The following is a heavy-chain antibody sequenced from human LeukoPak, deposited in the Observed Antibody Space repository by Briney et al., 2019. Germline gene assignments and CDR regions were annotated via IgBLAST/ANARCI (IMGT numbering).Heavy chain of an antibody. CDR3: ARATPRAAAGGYDH. CDR1: GYTFTSYG. CDR2: ISANNGDT. V-gene: IGHV1-18*01. J-gene: IGHJ5*02. Sequence: GASVKVSCKASGYTFTSYGITWVRQAPGQGLQWMGWISANNGDTNYAQNVQGRITLTTHTSTTTAYMELRSLRSDDTAGYYCARATPRAAAGGYDHWGQGTRVTVSS. D-gene: IGHD6-13*01.